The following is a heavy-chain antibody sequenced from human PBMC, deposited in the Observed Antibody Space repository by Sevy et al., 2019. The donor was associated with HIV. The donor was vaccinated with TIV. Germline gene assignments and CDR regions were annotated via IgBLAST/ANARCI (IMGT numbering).Heavy chain of an antibody. Sequence: SETLSLTCTVSGVSISSSSYDWGWIRQPLGKGLEWIASIFFSGSTYYNPSLKSRVTISVDTSKNQFSLKLNSVTAADTALYYCARQGGLVDRAFDYWGQRTLVTVSS. V-gene: IGHV4-39*01. CDR1: GVSISSSSYD. CDR2: IFFSGST. CDR3: ARQGGLVDRAFDY. J-gene: IGHJ4*02. D-gene: IGHD3-10*01.